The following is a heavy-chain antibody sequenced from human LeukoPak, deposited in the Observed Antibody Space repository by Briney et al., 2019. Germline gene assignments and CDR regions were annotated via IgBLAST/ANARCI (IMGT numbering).Heavy chain of an antibody. Sequence: PGGSLRLSCAASGFTVSSNYMSWVRQAPGKGLEWVSLIYSGGSIYSADSVKGRFTISRDNSMNTLYLQMNSLRAEDTAVYYCARDRYYYDSSDSLYYFDYWGQGTLVTVSS. CDR2: IYSGGSI. J-gene: IGHJ4*02. D-gene: IGHD3-22*01. CDR1: GFTVSSNY. CDR3: ARDRYYYDSSDSLYYFDY. V-gene: IGHV3-53*01.